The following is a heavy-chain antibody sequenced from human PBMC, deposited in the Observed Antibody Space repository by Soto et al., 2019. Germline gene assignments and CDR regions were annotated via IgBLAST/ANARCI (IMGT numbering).Heavy chain of an antibody. J-gene: IGHJ4*02. Sequence: SVKVSCKASGGTFSSYTISWVRQAPGQGLEWMGRIIPILGIANYAQKFQGRVTITADKSTSTAYMELSSLRSEDTAVYYCARAGIVVVAAYFDYWGQGTLVIVSS. CDR1: GGTFSSYT. D-gene: IGHD2-15*01. CDR3: ARAGIVVVAAYFDY. CDR2: IIPILGIA. V-gene: IGHV1-69*02.